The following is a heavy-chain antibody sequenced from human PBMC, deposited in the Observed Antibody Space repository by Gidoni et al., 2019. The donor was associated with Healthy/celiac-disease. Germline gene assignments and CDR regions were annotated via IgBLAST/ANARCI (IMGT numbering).Heavy chain of an antibody. Sequence: QVQLVQSGAEVKKPGSSVKVSCKASGGTFSSYAISWVRQAPGQGLEWMGGIIPIFGTANYAQKFQGRVTITADKSTSTAYMELSSLRSEDTAVYYCARGLSIDYYDGGYAFDIWGQGTMVTVSS. CDR2: IIPIFGTA. D-gene: IGHD3-10*02. V-gene: IGHV1-69*06. J-gene: IGHJ3*02. CDR1: GGTFSSYA. CDR3: ARGLSIDYYDGGYAFDI.